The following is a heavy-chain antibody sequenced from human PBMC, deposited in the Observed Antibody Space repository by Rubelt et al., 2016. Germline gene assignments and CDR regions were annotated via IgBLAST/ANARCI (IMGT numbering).Heavy chain of an antibody. Sequence: QVQLQESGPGLVKPSETLSLTCAVSGGSISSYYWSWIRQPPGKGLEWIGSIYHSGSTYYNPSLKSRVTISVDTSKNQFSLKLTSVTAADTAGYYGARRIAVAGGWFDPWGQGTLVTVSS. CDR3: ARRIAVAGGWFDP. CDR1: GGSISSYY. CDR2: IYHSGST. D-gene: IGHD6-13*01. J-gene: IGHJ5*02. V-gene: IGHV4-59*04.